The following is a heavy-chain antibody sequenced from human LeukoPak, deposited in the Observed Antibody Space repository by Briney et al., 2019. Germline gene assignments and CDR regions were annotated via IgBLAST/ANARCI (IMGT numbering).Heavy chain of an antibody. Sequence: GGSLRLSCAASGFTFSSFWMSWVRQAPGKGLEWVSGISGRGASKYYADSVKGRFTISRDNSKNTLYLQMNSLRAEDTAVYYCAKGVVVAPDVTPFDYWGQGTLVTASS. J-gene: IGHJ4*02. CDR2: ISGRGASK. D-gene: IGHD2-2*01. CDR3: AKGVVVAPDVTPFDY. CDR1: GFTFSSFW. V-gene: IGHV3-23*01.